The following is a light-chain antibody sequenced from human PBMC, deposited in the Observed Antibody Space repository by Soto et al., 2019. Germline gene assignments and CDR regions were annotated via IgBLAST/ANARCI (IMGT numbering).Light chain of an antibody. CDR1: QSVSNNY. CDR2: GAS. CDR3: QQYGSSGT. V-gene: IGKV3-20*01. J-gene: IGKJ1*01. Sequence: EIVMTQAPATLSVSPGERSTLSCRASQSVSNNYLAWYQQKPGQAPRXPIXGASNRATGIPDRFSGSGSGTDFALTIRRLEPEDVAGYYGQQYGSSGTFGQGTKVDIK.